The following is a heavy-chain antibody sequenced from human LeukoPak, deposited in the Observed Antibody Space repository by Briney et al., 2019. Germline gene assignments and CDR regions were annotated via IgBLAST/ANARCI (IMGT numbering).Heavy chain of an antibody. CDR1: GFTFSSYG. J-gene: IGHJ3*02. D-gene: IGHD6-6*01. CDR3: AKGVFRGSSFAFDI. CDR2: IWYGGSNK. V-gene: IGHV3-30*02. Sequence: GGSLRLSCAASGFTFSSYGMHWVRQAPGKGLEWVAVIWYGGSNKYYADSVKGRFTISRDNSKNTLYLQMNSLRAEDTAVYYCAKGVFRGSSFAFDIWGQGTMVTVSS.